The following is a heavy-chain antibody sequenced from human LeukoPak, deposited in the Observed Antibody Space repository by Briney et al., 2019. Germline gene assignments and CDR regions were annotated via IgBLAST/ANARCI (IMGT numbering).Heavy chain of an antibody. CDR3: ARDQGEGRTLNWYFDL. CDR2: IKGDGSDK. J-gene: IGHJ2*01. Sequence: GGSLRLSCAASGFSLSSHWMSWIRQAPGKGREWVADIKGDGSDKLYVDSVKGRFSISRDNAKNSLYLQIISLRAEDTAVYYCARDQGEGRTLNWYFDLWGRGTLVTVSS. CDR1: GFSLSSHW. V-gene: IGHV3-7*01. D-gene: IGHD3-16*01.